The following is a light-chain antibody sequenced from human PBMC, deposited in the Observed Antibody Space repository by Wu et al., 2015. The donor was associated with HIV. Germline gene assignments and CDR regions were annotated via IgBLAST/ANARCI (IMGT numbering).Light chain of an antibody. CDR3: QQRSNWPPELT. V-gene: IGKV3-11*01. CDR2: DAS. Sequence: EIVLTQSPGTLSLSPGETAILSCRASQSVNSYLAWFQKKPGQAPRLLIYDASNGAAGIPVRFSGSGSGTDFTLTISSLEPEDFAVYYCQQRSNWPPELTFGGGTKVEI. CDR1: QSVNSY. J-gene: IGKJ4*01.